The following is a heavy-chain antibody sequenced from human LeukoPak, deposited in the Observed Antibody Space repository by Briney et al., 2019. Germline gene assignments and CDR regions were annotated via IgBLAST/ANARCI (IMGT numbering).Heavy chain of an antibody. Sequence: ASVKVSFKASGYTFTGYYMHWVRQAPGQGLEWMGWINPNSGGTNYAQKFQGRVTMTRDTSISTAYMELSRLRSDDTAVYYCAREDNDSGSPMDYWGQGTLVTVSS. CDR2: INPNSGGT. J-gene: IGHJ4*02. D-gene: IGHD3-10*01. CDR3: AREDNDSGSPMDY. CDR1: GYTFTGYY. V-gene: IGHV1-2*02.